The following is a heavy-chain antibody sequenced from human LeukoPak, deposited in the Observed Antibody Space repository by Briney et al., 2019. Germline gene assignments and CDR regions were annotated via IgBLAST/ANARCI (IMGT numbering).Heavy chain of an antibody. J-gene: IGHJ4*02. V-gene: IGHV1-69*05. CDR3: ATESCSGGSCTFDY. CDR2: IIPIFGTA. Sequence: ASVKVSCKASGGTFSSYAISWVRQAPGQGLEWMGGIIPIFGTANYAQKFQGRVTITTDESTSTAYMELSSLRSEDTAVYYCATESCSGGSCTFDYWGQGTLVTVSS. D-gene: IGHD2-15*01. CDR1: GGTFSSYA.